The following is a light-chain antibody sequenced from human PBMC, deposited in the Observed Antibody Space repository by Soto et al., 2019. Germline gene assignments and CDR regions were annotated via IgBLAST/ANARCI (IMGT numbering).Light chain of an antibody. CDR3: QQYKSSST. Sequence: DIQMTQSPSTLSASVGDTATITCRASESISIWLAWYQQKPGKAPKLLINKASSLQSEVPSRFSGSGSGTEFTLTITSLQPDDFGAYYCQQYKSSSTFGQGTKVDIK. CDR1: ESISIW. CDR2: KAS. V-gene: IGKV1-5*03. J-gene: IGKJ1*01.